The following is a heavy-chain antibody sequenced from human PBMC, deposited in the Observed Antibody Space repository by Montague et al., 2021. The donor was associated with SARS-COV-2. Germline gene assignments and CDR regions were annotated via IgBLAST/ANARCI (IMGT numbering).Heavy chain of an antibody. CDR3: ARLQGGRRLMDY. D-gene: IGHD5-12*01. CDR1: GGSILNHY. J-gene: IGHJ4*02. CDR2: ISVIGST. Sequence: SETLSLTCTVSGGSILNHYWGWIPQPPGKALEHIAHISVIGSTHRNPALKSRVTISVDPSRNQFYLDVNSVTAADTAVYYCARLQGGRRLMDYWGQGTLVT. V-gene: IGHV4-59*11.